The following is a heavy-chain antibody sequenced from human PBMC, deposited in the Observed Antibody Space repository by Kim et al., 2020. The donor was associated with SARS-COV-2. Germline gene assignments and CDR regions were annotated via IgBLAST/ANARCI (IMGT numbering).Heavy chain of an antibody. CDR2: INHSGST. CDR3: ARSHYSSSWLGY. CDR1: GGSFSGYY. Sequence: SETLSLTCAVYGGSFSGYYWSWIRQPPGKGLEWIGEINHSGSTNYNPSLKRRVTISVDTSKNQFSLKLSSVIAADTAVYYGARSHYSSSWLGYWGQGTLVTVSS. D-gene: IGHD6-13*01. V-gene: IGHV4-34*01. J-gene: IGHJ4*02.